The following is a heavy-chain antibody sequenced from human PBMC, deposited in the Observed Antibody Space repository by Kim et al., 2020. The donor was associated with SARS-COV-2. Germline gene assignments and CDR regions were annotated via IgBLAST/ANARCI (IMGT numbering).Heavy chain of an antibody. CDR3: ARDLAEYNDYGDFTYYYYGMDV. Sequence: GGSLRLSCAASGFTFSSYAMHWVRQAPGKGLEWVAVISYDGSNKYYADSVKGRFTISRDNSKNTLYLQMNSLRAEDTAVYYCARDLAEYNDYGDFTYYYYGMDVWGQGTTVTVSS. CDR1: GFTFSSYA. J-gene: IGHJ6*02. D-gene: IGHD4-17*01. CDR2: ISYDGSNK. V-gene: IGHV3-30*04.